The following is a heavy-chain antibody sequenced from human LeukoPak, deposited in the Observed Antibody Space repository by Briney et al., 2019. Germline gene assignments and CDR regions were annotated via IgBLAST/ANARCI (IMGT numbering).Heavy chain of an antibody. CDR3: ARGTASTDY. CDR1: GFTFSSYG. J-gene: IGHJ4*02. V-gene: IGHV3-33*01. D-gene: IGHD2-21*02. CDR2: MWYYGSNK. Sequence: GGSLRLSCAASGFTFSSYGMHWVRKAPGKGLEWVAVMWYYGSNKYYADSVKGRFTISRDNFKNTLYLQMNSLRGEDTAVYYCARGTASTDYWGQGTLVTVSS.